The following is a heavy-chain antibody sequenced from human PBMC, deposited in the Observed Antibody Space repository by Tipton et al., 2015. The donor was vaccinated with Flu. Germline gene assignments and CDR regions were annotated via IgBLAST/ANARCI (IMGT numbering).Heavy chain of an antibody. D-gene: IGHD4-11*01. V-gene: IGHV4-38-2*01. CDR1: GDSIGSNYY. J-gene: IGHJ5*02. Sequence: TLSLTCSVSGDSIGSNYYWGWIRQPPGKGLEWIGNIFRSGNTYHNPSLKSRVTISIDTSKNQFSLRLSSVTAADTALYYCAGRDYSNYVSEPKSWFDPWGQGTLVTVSS. CDR3: AGRDYSNYVSEPKSWFDP. CDR2: IFRSGNT.